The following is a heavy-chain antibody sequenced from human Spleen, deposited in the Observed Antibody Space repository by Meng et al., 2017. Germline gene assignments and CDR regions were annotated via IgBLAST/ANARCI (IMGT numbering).Heavy chain of an antibody. J-gene: IGHJ3*02. D-gene: IGHD3-22*01. CDR1: GGSTSSSRFY. V-gene: IGHV4-31*03. CDR2: IYHSGST. Sequence: QVLLQESGPGRVKPSRTLSLTCTVSGGSTSSSRFYWGWIRQHPGKGLEWIGYIYHSGSTYYNPSLKSRVTISVDTSKNQFSLKLTSVTAADTAVYYCARDRYFDTSGHSVTDAFDIWGQGTMVTVSS. CDR3: ARDRYFDTSGHSVTDAFDI.